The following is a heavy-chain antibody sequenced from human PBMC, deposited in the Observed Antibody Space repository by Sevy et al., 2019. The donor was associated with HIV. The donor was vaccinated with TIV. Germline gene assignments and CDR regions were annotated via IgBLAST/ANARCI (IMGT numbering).Heavy chain of an antibody. D-gene: IGHD2-2*01. J-gene: IGHJ5*02. V-gene: IGHV4-30-4*01. CDR3: ARGLVLSENWFDP. CDR2: IYYSGST. Sequence: SETLSITCTVSGGSISSGDYYWSWIRQPPGKGLEWIGYIYYSGSTYYNPSLKSRVTISVDTSKNQFSLKLSSVTAADTAVYYCARGLVLSENWFDPRGQGTLVTVSS. CDR1: GGSISSGDYY.